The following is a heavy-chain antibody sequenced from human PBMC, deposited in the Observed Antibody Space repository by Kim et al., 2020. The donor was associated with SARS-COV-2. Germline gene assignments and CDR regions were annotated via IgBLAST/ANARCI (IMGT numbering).Heavy chain of an antibody. V-gene: IGHV3-53*01. J-gene: IGHJ4*02. Sequence: GGSLRLSCAVSGLTVTSNHMTWIRQAPGRGLEWVSVIFNGGTTYYSASVQGRFTISRDYYKNTLSLQMNSLRAEDTAIYYCARDPVGDGYSFFDYCGQGTLVT. CDR2: IFNGGTT. CDR3: ARDPVGDGYSFFDY. CDR1: GLTVTSNH. D-gene: IGHD4-4*01.